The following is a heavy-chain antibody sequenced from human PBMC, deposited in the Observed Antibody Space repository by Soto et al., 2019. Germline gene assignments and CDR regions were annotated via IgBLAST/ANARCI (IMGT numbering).Heavy chain of an antibody. D-gene: IGHD2-8*02. J-gene: IGHJ5*02. CDR3: ARYALGLSPWWYNWFDR. V-gene: IGHV3-23*01. CDR1: GFTFSTYA. Sequence: QPGGSLRLSCAASGFTFSTYAMNWVRQTPGEGLEWVSGISDSGTNPYYADSVKGRFTISRDNSKNTLYLQMDSLRAEDTGIYYCARYALGLSPWWYNWFDRWGQGTLVTVSS. CDR2: ISDSGTNP.